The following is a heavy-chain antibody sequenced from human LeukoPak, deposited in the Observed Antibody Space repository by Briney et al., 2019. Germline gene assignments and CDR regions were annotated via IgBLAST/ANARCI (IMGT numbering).Heavy chain of an antibody. CDR1: GFTFSSYG. V-gene: IGHV3-30*18. Sequence: PGGSLRLSCAASGFTFSSYGMHWVRQAPGKGLEWVAVISYDGSNKYYADSVKGRFTISRDNSKNTLYLQMNSLRAEDTAVYYCAKPKTYYDILTGNYFDYWGQGTLVTVSS. CDR2: ISYDGSNK. CDR3: AKPKTYYDILTGNYFDY. J-gene: IGHJ4*02. D-gene: IGHD3-9*01.